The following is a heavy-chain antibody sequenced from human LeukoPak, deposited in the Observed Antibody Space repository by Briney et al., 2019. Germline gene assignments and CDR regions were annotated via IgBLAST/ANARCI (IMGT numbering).Heavy chain of an antibody. Sequence: PGGSLRLSCAASGVSVTTYAMSWVRQAPGKGLEWVSAITGTDEATYHADSVKGRFTIARDRSKNTLYLEMNGLRAEDTAVYHCAKSRSVADAFDIWGHGAMVTVSS. V-gene: IGHV3-23*01. D-gene: IGHD6-19*01. CDR3: AKSRSVADAFDI. CDR2: ITGTDEAT. J-gene: IGHJ3*02. CDR1: GVSVTTYA.